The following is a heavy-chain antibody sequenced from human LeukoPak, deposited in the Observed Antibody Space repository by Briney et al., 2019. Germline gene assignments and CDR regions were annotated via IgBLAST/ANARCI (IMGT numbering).Heavy chain of an antibody. CDR2: IRYDGSNK. CDR3: AREESPVCGGDCHLDC. D-gene: IGHD2-21*02. Sequence: QPGGSLRLSCAASGFTFSSYGMHWVRQAPGKGLEWVAFIRYDGSNKYYADSVKGRFTISRDNAKNSLCLQMNSLRAEDTAVYYCAREESPVCGGDCHLDCWGQGTLVTVSS. CDR1: GFTFSSYG. V-gene: IGHV3-30*02. J-gene: IGHJ4*02.